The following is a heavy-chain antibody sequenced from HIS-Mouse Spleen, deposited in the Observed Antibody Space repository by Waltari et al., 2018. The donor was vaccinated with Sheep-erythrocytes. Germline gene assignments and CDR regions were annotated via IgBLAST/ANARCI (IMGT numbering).Heavy chain of an antibody. CDR1: GFTVSNHY. D-gene: IGHD1-7*01. CDR2: IYSGGST. J-gene: IGHJ3*02. CDR3: ARDSNWNYAFDI. Sequence: EVQLVESGGGLVQPGGSLRLSCSASGFTVSNHYMSWVRQAPGKGLEWVSVIYSGGSTYYADSVKGRFTISRDNSKNTLYLQMNSLRAEDTAVYYCARDSNWNYAFDIWGQGTMVTVSS. V-gene: IGHV3-66*01.